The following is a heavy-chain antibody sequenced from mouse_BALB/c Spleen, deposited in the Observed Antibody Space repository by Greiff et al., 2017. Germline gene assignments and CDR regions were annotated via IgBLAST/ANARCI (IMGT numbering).Heavy chain of an antibody. Sequence: EVKLVESGGGLVKPGGSLKLSCAASGFAFSSYDMSWVRQTPEKRLEWVAYISSGGGSTYYPDTVKGRFTISRDNAKNTLYLQMSSLKSEDTAMYYCARQYYGSAMDYWGQGTSVTVSS. D-gene: IGHD1-1*01. V-gene: IGHV5-12-1*01. CDR1: GFAFSSYD. J-gene: IGHJ4*01. CDR3: ARQYYGSAMDY. CDR2: ISSGGGST.